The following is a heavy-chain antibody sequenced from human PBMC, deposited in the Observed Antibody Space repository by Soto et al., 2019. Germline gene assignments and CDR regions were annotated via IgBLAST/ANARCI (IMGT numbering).Heavy chain of an antibody. Sequence: QVQLVQSGAEVKKPGSSVKVSCKASGGTFSSYAISWVRQAPGQGLEWMGGIIPIFGTANYAQKFQGRVTIPADESTSTAYMELSSLRSEDTAVYYCARDSIAAAGFYYYGMDVWGQGTTVTVSS. V-gene: IGHV1-69*01. CDR1: GGTFSSYA. J-gene: IGHJ6*02. D-gene: IGHD6-13*01. CDR2: IIPIFGTA. CDR3: ARDSIAAAGFYYYGMDV.